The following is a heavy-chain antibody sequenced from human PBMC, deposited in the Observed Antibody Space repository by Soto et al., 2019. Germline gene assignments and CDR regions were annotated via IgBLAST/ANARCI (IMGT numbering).Heavy chain of an antibody. CDR3: ARQRTTVVTQAYFDH. J-gene: IGHJ4*02. CDR1: GESISSSSYY. Sequence: SETLSLTCIVSGESISSSSYYWGWIRQPPGKGLGWIGSIYYSGRTYYNPSFKSRVTISIDTSKNQFSLKLSSVTATDTAVYYCARQRTTVVTQAYFDHWGQGAVAPVSS. V-gene: IGHV4-39*01. D-gene: IGHD2-21*02. CDR2: IYYSGRT.